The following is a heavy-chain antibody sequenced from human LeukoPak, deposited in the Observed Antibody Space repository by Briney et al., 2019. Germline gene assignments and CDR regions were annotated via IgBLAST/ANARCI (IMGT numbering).Heavy chain of an antibody. CDR2: MSPDGSGK. Sequence: GGSLRLSCAASGFTFSSYGMHWVRQSPGKGLEWVANMSPDGSGKYYADSVRGRFTISRDNAKNSFYLQMNSLRVEDTAVYYCVRDEKKRGGDYWGQGTLVTVST. V-gene: IGHV3-7*01. CDR3: VRDEKKRGGDY. D-gene: IGHD3-16*01. J-gene: IGHJ4*02. CDR1: GFTFSSYG.